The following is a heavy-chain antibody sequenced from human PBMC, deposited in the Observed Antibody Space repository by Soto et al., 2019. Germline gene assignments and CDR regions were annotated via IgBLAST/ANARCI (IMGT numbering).Heavy chain of an antibody. CDR2: ITVNGIT. D-gene: IGHD1-7*01. CDR3: ARESGENWTYEAH. V-gene: IGHV4-4*07. CDR1: GAYVSDFS. Sequence: QVQQLESGPGLVKPWDTLSLTCTVSGAYVSDFSWSWIRQPAGKGLEWIGRITVNGITQYTPSFRSRVTMSMDTSRNQFSLNRQSANAADTALYYCARESGENWTYEAHWGQGTLVTVSS. J-gene: IGHJ1*01.